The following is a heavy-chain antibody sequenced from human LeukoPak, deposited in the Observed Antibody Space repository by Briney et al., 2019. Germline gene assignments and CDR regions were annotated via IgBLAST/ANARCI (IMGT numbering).Heavy chain of an antibody. J-gene: IGHJ4*02. CDR1: GFTFSSYW. D-gene: IGHD1-26*01. CDR2: IKQDGSEK. Sequence: PGGSLRLSCAASGFTFSSYWMSWVRQAPGKGLEWVANIKQDGSEKYYVDSVKGRFTISRDNAKNSLYLQMNSLRAEDTAVYYCARDRIVGVTGRYFDYWGQGNLVTVSS. CDR3: ARDRIVGVTGRYFDY. V-gene: IGHV3-7*01.